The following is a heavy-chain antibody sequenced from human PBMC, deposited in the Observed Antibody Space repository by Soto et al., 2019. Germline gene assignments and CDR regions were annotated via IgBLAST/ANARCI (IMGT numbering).Heavy chain of an antibody. Sequence: VQLVQSGGGLVQPGGPLRLSCEASGFTFSHYGMSWARQAPGKGLEWVAFIDQGGLETHYADSVKGRLTLSRDNAKNTVLLEMRSLRAEDTAMYYCASTILIRSFDHRGQGTPVTGSS. CDR3: ASTILIRSFDH. V-gene: IGHV3-7*03. CDR2: IDQGGLET. J-gene: IGHJ4*02. CDR1: GFTFSHYG. D-gene: IGHD4-17*01.